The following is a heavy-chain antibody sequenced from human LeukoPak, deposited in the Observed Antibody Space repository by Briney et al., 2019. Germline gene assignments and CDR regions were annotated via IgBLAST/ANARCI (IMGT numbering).Heavy chain of an antibody. Sequence: SETLSLTCTVSGGSISSYYWSLIRQPPRKGLEWIGYIYYSGSTNYNPSLKSRVTISVDTSKNQFSLKLSSVTAADTAVYYCARVPDAFDIWGQGTMVTVSS. CDR3: ARVPDAFDI. J-gene: IGHJ3*02. CDR2: IYYSGST. CDR1: GGSISSYY. V-gene: IGHV4-59*08.